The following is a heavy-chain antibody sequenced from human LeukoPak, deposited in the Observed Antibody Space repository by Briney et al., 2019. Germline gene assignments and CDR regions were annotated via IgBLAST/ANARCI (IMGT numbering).Heavy chain of an antibody. CDR2: ITGGGADT. CDR1: GFTFSNYA. CDR3: ARRHYVAFDI. Sequence: GGSLRLSCAASGFTFSNYAMAWVRQAPGKGPEWVSVITGGGADTYHIDPANRRLTIPRDNSNNTLYLQMNSLRAEDTAVYYRARRHYVAFDIWGQGTMVTVSS. D-gene: IGHD4-17*01. J-gene: IGHJ3*02. V-gene: IGHV3-NL1*01.